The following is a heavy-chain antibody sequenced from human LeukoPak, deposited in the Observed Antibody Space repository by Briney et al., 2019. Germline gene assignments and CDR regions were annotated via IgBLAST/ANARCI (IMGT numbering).Heavy chain of an antibody. Sequence: GASVKVSCKASGYSLTDYYMHWVRQAPGQGLEWMGWINPNSGDTNYAQQFQGRVTMTRDTSISTAYMELSRLTSDDTAVYCCAIFGGSYKPDFDYWGQGTLVTVSS. J-gene: IGHJ4*02. CDR2: INPNSGDT. CDR3: AIFGGSYKPDFDY. D-gene: IGHD1-26*01. V-gene: IGHV1-2*02. CDR1: GYSLTDYY.